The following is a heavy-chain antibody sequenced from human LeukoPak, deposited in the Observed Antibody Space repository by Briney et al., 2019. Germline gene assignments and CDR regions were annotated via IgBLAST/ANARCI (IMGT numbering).Heavy chain of an antibody. V-gene: IGHV4-39*01. CDR2: IYYSGST. CDR1: GGSISSSSYY. J-gene: IGHJ4*02. CDR3: ARAETYSSDWYDPFFDY. Sequence: SETLSPTCTVSGGSISSSSYYWGWIRQPPGKGLEWIGSIYYSGSTYYNPSLKSRVTISVDTSKNQFSLKLSSVTAADTAVYYCARAETYSSDWYDPFFDYWGQGTLVTVSS. D-gene: IGHD6-19*01.